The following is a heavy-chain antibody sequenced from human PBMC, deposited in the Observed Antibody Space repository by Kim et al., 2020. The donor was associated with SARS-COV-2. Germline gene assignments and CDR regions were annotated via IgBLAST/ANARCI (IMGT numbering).Heavy chain of an antibody. CDR1: GGTFSSYA. D-gene: IGHD6-19*01. V-gene: IGHV1-69*13. CDR3: ARGGYSSGWYYYYGMDV. Sequence: VKVSCKASGGTFSSYAISWVRQAPGQGLEWMGGIIPIFGTANYAQKFQGRVTITADESTSTAYMELSSLRSEDTAVYYCARGGYSSGWYYYYGMDVWGQGTTVTVSS. CDR2: IIPIFGTA. J-gene: IGHJ6*02.